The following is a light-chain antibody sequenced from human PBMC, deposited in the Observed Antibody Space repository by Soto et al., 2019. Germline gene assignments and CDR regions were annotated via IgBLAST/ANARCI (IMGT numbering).Light chain of an antibody. CDR3: QQYESLPLT. CDR1: QDINKN. V-gene: IGKV1-33*01. CDR2: DAS. Sequence: EIQMAQSSCSFQASXGEKVTITCXASQDINKNLIWYQQKPGKAPKLLIYDASDLETGVPSRFSGSGSGTGFTFTISSLQPEDFATYYCQQYESLPLTFGQGTRLEIK. J-gene: IGKJ5*01.